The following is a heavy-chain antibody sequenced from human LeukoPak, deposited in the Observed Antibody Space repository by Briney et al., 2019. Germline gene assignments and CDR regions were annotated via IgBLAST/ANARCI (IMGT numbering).Heavy chain of an antibody. V-gene: IGHV3-7*01. CDR2: IKQDGGEK. CDR3: ARDTLSSWYQIEAFDI. CDR1: GFTFSSYW. Sequence: GGSLRLSCAASGFTFSSYWMSWVRQAPGKGLEWVANIKQDGGEKYYVDSVKGRFTISRDNAKNSLYPQMNSLRAEDTAIYYCARDTLSSWYQIEAFDIWGQGTMVTVSS. D-gene: IGHD6-13*01. J-gene: IGHJ3*02.